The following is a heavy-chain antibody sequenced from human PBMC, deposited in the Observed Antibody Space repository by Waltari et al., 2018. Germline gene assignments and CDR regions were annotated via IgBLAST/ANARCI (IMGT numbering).Heavy chain of an antibody. CDR3: ARDYCSSTSCAFDY. J-gene: IGHJ4*02. V-gene: IGHV4-4*02. CDR2: NYRGGST. Sequence: QVQLQESGPGLVKPSGTLSLTCAVSGGSISSSNWWSWVRQPPGKGLEWIGENYRGGSTNNNPSRKRRVPISVEKPKTQFSLKLSSVTAADTAVYYCARDYCSSTSCAFDYWGQGTLVTVSS. CDR1: GGSISSSNW. D-gene: IGHD2-2*01.